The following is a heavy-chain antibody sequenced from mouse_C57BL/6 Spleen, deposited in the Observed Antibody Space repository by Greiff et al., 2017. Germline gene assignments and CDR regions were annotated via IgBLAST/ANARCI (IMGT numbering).Heavy chain of an antibody. J-gene: IGHJ3*01. Sequence: VKLMESGAELVKPGASVKISCKASGYAFSSYWMNWVKQRPGKGLEWIGQIYPGDGDTNYNGKFKGKATLTADKSSSTAYMQLSSLTSEDSAVYFCARSGYYGNYVGWFAYWGQGTLVTVS. CDR3: ARSGYYGNYVGWFAY. D-gene: IGHD2-1*01. CDR1: GYAFSSYW. CDR2: IYPGDGDT. V-gene: IGHV1-80*01.